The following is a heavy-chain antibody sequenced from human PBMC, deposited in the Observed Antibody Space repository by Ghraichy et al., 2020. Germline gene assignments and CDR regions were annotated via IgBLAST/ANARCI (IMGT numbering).Heavy chain of an antibody. V-gene: IGHV3-33*01. CDR3: ARVFTPMDPPYYGMDV. J-gene: IGHJ6*02. CDR2: IWYDGSNK. CDR1: GFTFSTYA. D-gene: IGHD5-18*01. Sequence: GESLNISCAASGFTFSTYAIHWVRQAPGKGPEWVAVIWYDGSNKIYADSVKGRFTISRDNSKNTLYLQMNGLRAEDTAVYYCARVFTPMDPPYYGMDVWGQGTTVTVSS.